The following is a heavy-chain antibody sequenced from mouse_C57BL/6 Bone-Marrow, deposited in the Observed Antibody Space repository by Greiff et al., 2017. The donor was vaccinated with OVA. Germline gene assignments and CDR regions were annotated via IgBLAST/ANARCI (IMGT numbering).Heavy chain of an antibody. D-gene: IGHD1-1*02. V-gene: IGHV5-17*01. CDR3: ARSYGHFDY. J-gene: IGHJ2*01. Sequence: DVKLVESGGGLVKPGGSLKLSCAASGFTFSDYGMHWVRQAPEKGLEWVAYISSGSSTIYYADTVKGRFTISRDNAKNTLFLQMTSLRSEDTAMYYCARSYGHFDYWGQGTTLTVSS. CDR2: ISSGSSTI. CDR1: GFTFSDYG.